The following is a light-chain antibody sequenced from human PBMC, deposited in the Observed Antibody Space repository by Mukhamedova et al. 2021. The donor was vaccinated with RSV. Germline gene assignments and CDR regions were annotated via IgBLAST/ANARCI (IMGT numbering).Light chain of an antibody. CDR3: QQHGT. CDR2: DAS. V-gene: IGKV3-11*01. Sequence: GQAPRLLIYDASNRATGIPARFSGSGSGTDFTLTISSLEPEDFAVYYCQQHGTFGGGTKVEIK. J-gene: IGKJ4*01.